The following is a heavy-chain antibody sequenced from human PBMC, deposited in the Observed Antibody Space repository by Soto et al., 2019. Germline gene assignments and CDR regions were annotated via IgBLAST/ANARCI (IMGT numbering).Heavy chain of an antibody. J-gene: IGHJ4*02. V-gene: IGHV1-46*01. CDR2: FNPSGGST. CDR1: GYTFTSYY. Sequence: ASVKVSCKASGYTFTSYYMDWVRQAPGQGLEWMGRFNPSGGSTSYTQKFQGRVTMTRDTSTSTVYMELSSLRFEDAAVYYCARVPKHIEVSTILEYWGQGTLVTVSS. CDR3: ARVPKHIEVSTILEY. D-gene: IGHD2-21*02.